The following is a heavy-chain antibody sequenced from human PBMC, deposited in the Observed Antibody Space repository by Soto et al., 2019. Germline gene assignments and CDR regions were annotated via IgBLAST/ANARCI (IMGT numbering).Heavy chain of an antibody. Sequence: QVQLVQSGAEVKKPGASVKVSCKASGYTFTSYAMNWVRQAPGQRLEWMGWINAGNGNTKYSQKFQGRVTITRDTSASTAYMELSSLRSEDTAVYYCARGDCTNGVCYREFDYWGQGTLVTVSS. CDR3: ARGDCTNGVCYREFDY. CDR2: INAGNGNT. CDR1: GYTFTSYA. V-gene: IGHV1-3*01. D-gene: IGHD2-8*01. J-gene: IGHJ4*02.